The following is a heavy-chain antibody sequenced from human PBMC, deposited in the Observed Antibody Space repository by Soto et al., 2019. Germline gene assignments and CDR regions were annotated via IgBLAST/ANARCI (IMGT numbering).Heavy chain of an antibody. CDR3: AKEALTVAGNNFDS. CDR1: GFTFDDYA. D-gene: IGHD6-19*01. Sequence: GGSLRLSCAASGFTFDDYAMHWVRQAPGKGLEWVSGISWNSGSIGYADSVKGRFTISRDNAKNSLYLQMNSLRAEDTALYYCAKEALTVAGNNFDSWGQGTLVTVSS. J-gene: IGHJ4*02. V-gene: IGHV3-9*01. CDR2: ISWNSGSI.